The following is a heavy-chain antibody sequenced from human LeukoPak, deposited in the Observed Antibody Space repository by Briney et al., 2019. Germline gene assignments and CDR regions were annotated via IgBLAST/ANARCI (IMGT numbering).Heavy chain of an antibody. CDR2: IYYSGST. V-gene: IGHV4-39*01. D-gene: IGHD6-13*01. J-gene: IGHJ4*02. CDR3: ARLSLYSSSWYDLDY. CDR1: GGSISSSSYY. Sequence: PSETLSLTCTVSGGSISSSSYYWGWIRQPPGRGLEWIGSIYYSGSTYYNPSLKSRVTISVDTSKNQFSLKLSSVTAADTAVYYCARLSLYSSSWYDLDYWGQGTLVTVSS.